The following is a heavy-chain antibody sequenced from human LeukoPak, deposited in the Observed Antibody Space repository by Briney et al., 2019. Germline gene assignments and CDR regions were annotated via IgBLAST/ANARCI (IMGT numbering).Heavy chain of an antibody. CDR2: IWYDGSNK. V-gene: IGHV3-33*01. J-gene: IGHJ4*02. Sequence: PGRSLRLSCAASGFTFSSYGMHWVRQAPGKGLEWVAVIWYDGSNKYYADSVKGRFTISRDNSKNTLYLQMNSLRAEDTAVYYCARDRGSSGWYHLDYWGQGTLVTVSS. CDR1: GFTFSSYG. D-gene: IGHD6-19*01. CDR3: ARDRGSSGWYHLDY.